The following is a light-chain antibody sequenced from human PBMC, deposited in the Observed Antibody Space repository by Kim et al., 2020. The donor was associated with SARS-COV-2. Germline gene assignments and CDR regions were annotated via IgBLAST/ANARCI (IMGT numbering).Light chain of an antibody. V-gene: IGKV1-5*01. CDR2: DAS. CDR3: QPGA. Sequence: PSSQTAPVAGRVTITFSASHTVSSWLAWYQQTPGRAPKLLIYDASTLETGVASRFSGSISGSVFTLTLSNLQLDDFDTYVSQPGAFGQGTKVDIK. CDR1: HTVSSW. J-gene: IGKJ1*01.